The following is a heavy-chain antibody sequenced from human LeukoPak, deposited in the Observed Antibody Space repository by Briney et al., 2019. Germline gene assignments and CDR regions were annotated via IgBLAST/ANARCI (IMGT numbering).Heavy chain of an antibody. CDR1: GGSISSYY. CDR3: ARDEGSSGWYREYYFDY. J-gene: IGHJ4*02. V-gene: IGHV4-59*12. Sequence: SETLSLTCTVSGGSISSYYWSWIRQPPGKGLEWIGEIYHSGSTNYNPSLKSRVTISVDESKNQFSLKLSSVTAADTAVYYCARDEGSSGWYREYYFDYWGQGTLVTVSS. D-gene: IGHD6-19*01. CDR2: IYHSGST.